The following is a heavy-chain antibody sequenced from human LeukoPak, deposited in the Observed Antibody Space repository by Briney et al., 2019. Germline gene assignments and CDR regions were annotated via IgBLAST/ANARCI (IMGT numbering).Heavy chain of an antibody. Sequence: GGSLRLSCAASGFTLSSYAMSWVRQAPGEGREWVANVKKNGREKYYVDSVKGRLTISRDNAKNSLYLQMNSLRAEDTAVFYCAREGGGSGTYSGFYDYYYMDVWGKGTTVTISS. V-gene: IGHV3-7*01. CDR1: GFTLSSYA. CDR3: AREGGGSGTYSGFYDYYYMDV. CDR2: VKKNGREK. J-gene: IGHJ6*03. D-gene: IGHD3-10*01.